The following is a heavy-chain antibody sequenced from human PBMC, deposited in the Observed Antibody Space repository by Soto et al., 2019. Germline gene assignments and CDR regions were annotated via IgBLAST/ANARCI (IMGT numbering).Heavy chain of an antibody. CDR3: ASRPDEWEPPLDY. Sequence: QLQLQESGPGLVKPSETLSLTCTVSGGSISSSSYYWGWIRQPPGKGLEWIGSIYYSGSTYYNPSLKSRVTISVDTSKNQFSLKLSSVTAADTAVYYCASRPDEWEPPLDYWGQGTLVTVSS. V-gene: IGHV4-39*01. CDR2: IYYSGST. J-gene: IGHJ4*02. D-gene: IGHD1-26*01. CDR1: GGSISSSSYY.